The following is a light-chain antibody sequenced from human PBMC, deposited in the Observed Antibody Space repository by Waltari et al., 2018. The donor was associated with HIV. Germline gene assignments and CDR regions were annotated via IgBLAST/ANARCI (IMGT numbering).Light chain of an antibody. J-gene: IGLJ3*02. Sequence: VSPGGTVTVTCAPVAGTVSRNHYTHWFQLKPGQAPRTLIYDTEKRHPWTPGRFAGSLIGGRAALMLAGALPDDEADYYCLLSYFGVRVFGGGTKLTV. CDR2: DTE. V-gene: IGLV7-46*01. CDR1: AGTVSRNHY. CDR3: LLSYFGVRV.